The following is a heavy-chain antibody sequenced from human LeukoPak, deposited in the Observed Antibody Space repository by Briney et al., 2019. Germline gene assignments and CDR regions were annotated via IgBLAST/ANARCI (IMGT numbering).Heavy chain of an antibody. Sequence: PSETLSLTCTVSRGAISSSSYYWGSIRQPPGKGLEWIGSIYYSGSTYYNPSLKSRVTISVDTSKNQFSLKLSSVTAADTAVYYCARHKRVHYDILTGSPGVVDYWGQGTLVTVSS. CDR1: RGAISSSSYY. D-gene: IGHD3-9*01. CDR3: ARHKRVHYDILTGSPGVVDY. CDR2: IYYSGST. J-gene: IGHJ4*02. V-gene: IGHV4-39*01.